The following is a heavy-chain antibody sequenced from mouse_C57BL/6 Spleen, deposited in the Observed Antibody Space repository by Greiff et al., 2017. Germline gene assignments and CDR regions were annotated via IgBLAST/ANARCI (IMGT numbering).Heavy chain of an antibody. CDR3: ARWKLGAMDY. Sequence: VQLQQSGPELVKPGASVKISCKASGYTFTDYYMNWVKQSHGKSLEWIGDINPNNGGTSYNQKFKGKATLTVDKSSSTAYMELRSLTSEDSAVYYCARWKLGAMDYWGQGTSVTVSS. J-gene: IGHJ4*01. CDR1: GYTFTDYY. CDR2: INPNNGGT. V-gene: IGHV1-26*01. D-gene: IGHD3-3*01.